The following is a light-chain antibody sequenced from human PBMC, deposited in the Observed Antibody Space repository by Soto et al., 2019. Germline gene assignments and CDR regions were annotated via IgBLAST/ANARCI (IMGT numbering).Light chain of an antibody. CDR1: SSDVGAYNY. CDR2: EVS. Sequence: QSVLTQPASVSGSPGQSITISCTGTSSDVGAYNYVSWYQQHPGKAPKLMIFEVSDRPSEVSNRFSGSKSGNTASLTISGLQAEDEADYYCSSYTSSNTLVFGGGTKVTVL. V-gene: IGLV2-14*01. J-gene: IGLJ2*01. CDR3: SSYTSSNTLV.